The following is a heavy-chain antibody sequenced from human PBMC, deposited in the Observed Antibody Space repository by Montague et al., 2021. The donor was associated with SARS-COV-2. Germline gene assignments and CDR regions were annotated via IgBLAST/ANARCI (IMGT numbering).Heavy chain of an antibody. V-gene: IGHV4-4*02. CDR2: IYHWGST. Sequence: SETRSLTCVVSGGAINSSNWWSWVRQPSGKGLGWIGDIYHWGSTYYNPPLKSLVIISINKYTNQLSLKLSSVTAAETAVYYCAGFLGFCSGANCYSSGMDAWGQGTTVTVSS. J-gene: IGHJ6*02. CDR3: AGFLGFCSGANCYSSGMDA. CDR1: GGAINSSNW. D-gene: IGHD2-15*01.